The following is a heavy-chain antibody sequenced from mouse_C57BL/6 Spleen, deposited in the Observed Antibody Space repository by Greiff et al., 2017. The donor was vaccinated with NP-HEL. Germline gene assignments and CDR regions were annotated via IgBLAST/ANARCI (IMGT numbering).Heavy chain of an antibody. CDR1: GFTFSDYY. Sequence: EVQRVESEGGLVQPGSSMKLSCTASGFTFSDYYMAWVRQVPEKGLEWVANINYDGSSTYYLDSLKSRFIISRDNAKNILYLQMSSLKSEDTATYYCARDHGYFDVWGTGTTVTVSS. V-gene: IGHV5-16*01. CDR3: ARDHGYFDV. J-gene: IGHJ1*03. CDR2: INYDGSST.